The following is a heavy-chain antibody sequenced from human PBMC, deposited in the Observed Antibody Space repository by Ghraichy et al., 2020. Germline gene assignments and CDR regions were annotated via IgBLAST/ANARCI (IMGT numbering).Heavy chain of an antibody. D-gene: IGHD3-9*01. Sequence: GGSLRLSCAASGFTFSSYAMSWVRQAPGKGLEWVSAISGSGGSTYYADSVKGRFTISRDNSKNTLYLQMNSLRAEDTAVYYCAKDTPALYYDILTGPIDAFDIWGQGTMVTVSS. J-gene: IGHJ3*02. V-gene: IGHV3-23*01. CDR1: GFTFSSYA. CDR2: ISGSGGST. CDR3: AKDTPALYYDILTGPIDAFDI.